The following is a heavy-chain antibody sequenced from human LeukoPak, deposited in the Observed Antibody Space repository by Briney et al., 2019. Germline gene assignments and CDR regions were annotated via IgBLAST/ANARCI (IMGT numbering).Heavy chain of an antibody. CDR3: TSQQLVRLGHNADFDY. J-gene: IGHJ4*02. V-gene: IGHV3-43*01. Sequence: TGGSLRLSCAASGFTFDDYTMHWVRQAPGKGLEWVSLISWDGGSTYYADSVKGRFTISRDNSKNSLYLQMNSLRTEDTALYYCTSQQLVRLGHNADFDYWGQGTLVTVSS. D-gene: IGHD6-13*01. CDR2: ISWDGGST. CDR1: GFTFDDYT.